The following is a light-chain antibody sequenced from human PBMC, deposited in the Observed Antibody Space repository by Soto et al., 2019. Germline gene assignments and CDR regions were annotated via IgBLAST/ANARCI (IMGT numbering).Light chain of an antibody. CDR3: ATWDDSLNSPL. Sequence: QSVLTQPPSASGTPGQRVTISCSGRSSNIGSNYVYWYQQFPGTAPKLLIYNNNERPSGVPDRFSGSKSGTSASLAISGLRSEDEADYYCATWDDSLNSPLFGGGTKVTVL. V-gene: IGLV1-47*02. CDR2: NNN. CDR1: SSNIGSNY. J-gene: IGLJ2*01.